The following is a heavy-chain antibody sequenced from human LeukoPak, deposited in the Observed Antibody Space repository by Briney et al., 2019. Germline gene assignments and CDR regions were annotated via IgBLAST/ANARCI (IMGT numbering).Heavy chain of an antibody. Sequence: GGTLRLSCAASGVTFSSYGMSWGRQAPGKGLEWVSSISSTGGTTYYADSVKGRFTISRDNSKNALYLQMNSLRAEDTAIYYCAKNGDRGAYCTGGTCYPYFYYYMDVWGKGTTVTI. CDR3: AKNGDRGAYCTGGTCYPYFYYYMDV. CDR1: GVTFSSYG. D-gene: IGHD2-15*01. J-gene: IGHJ6*03. V-gene: IGHV3-23*01. CDR2: ISSTGGTT.